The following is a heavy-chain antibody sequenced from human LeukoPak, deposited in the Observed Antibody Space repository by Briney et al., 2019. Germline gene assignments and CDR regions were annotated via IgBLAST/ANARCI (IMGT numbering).Heavy chain of an antibody. D-gene: IGHD2-15*01. J-gene: IGHJ4*02. Sequence: GGSLRLSCAASGFTFSSYGMLWVRQAPGKGLEWVAFIRYDGRNKYYADSVKGRFTISRDNSKNTMYLQVNSLRAEDTAVYYCARARLSFTRGIGAHYFDSWGQGTLVTVSS. CDR1: GFTFSSYG. CDR3: ARARLSFTRGIGAHYFDS. CDR2: IRYDGRNK. V-gene: IGHV3-30*02.